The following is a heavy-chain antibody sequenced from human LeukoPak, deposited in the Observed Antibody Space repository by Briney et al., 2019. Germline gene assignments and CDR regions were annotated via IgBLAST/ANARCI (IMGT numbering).Heavy chain of an antibody. V-gene: IGHV3-48*03. J-gene: IGHJ4*02. CDR3: FFIKVGGDY. CDR2: ISSGSTI. Sequence: GGSLRLSCAASGFTFSSYEMNWVRQAPGKGLEWVSYISSGSTIYYADSVKGRFTISRDNAKNSLYLQMNSLRAEDTAVYYCFFIKVGGDYWGQGTLVTVSS. CDR1: GFTFSSYE.